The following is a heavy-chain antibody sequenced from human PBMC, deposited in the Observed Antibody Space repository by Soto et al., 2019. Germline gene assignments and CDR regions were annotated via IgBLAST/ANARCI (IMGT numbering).Heavy chain of an antibody. D-gene: IGHD1-20*01. Sequence: SETLSLTCTVSGVSVSSGDYYWSWIRQPPGKGLEWIGYIHYSGGTYYNPSLKSRLTITEDTSKNQFSLKLSSVTAADTAVYYCARDPNWYGDYYYGMDVWGQGTTVTVS. V-gene: IGHV4-30-4*01. CDR1: GVSVSSGDYY. CDR2: IHYSGGT. J-gene: IGHJ6*02. CDR3: ARDPNWYGDYYYGMDV.